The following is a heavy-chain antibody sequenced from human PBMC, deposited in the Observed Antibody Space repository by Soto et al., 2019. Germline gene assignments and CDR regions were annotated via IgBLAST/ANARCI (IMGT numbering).Heavy chain of an antibody. D-gene: IGHD6-19*01. Sequence: GGSLRLSCAASGFTFRSYRMNWVRQAPGKGLEWRSYISSSSSTIHYADSVKGRFTISRDNAKNSLYLQMNSLRAEDTAVYYFARESSSGWYPSLDYWGQGTLGTVSS. V-gene: IGHV3-48*01. CDR2: ISSSSSTI. J-gene: IGHJ4*02. CDR3: ARESSSGWYPSLDY. CDR1: GFTFRSYR.